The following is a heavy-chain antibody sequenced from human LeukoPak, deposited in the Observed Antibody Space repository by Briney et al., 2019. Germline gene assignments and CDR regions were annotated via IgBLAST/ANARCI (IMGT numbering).Heavy chain of an antibody. CDR2: ISGSGGST. J-gene: IGHJ5*02. CDR3: AKAVAVAGSHWFDP. Sequence: QPGGSLRLSCAASGFTFSSYAMSWVRQAPGKGLEWVSVISGSGGSTYYADSVKGRFTISRDNSKNTLYLQMNSLRAEDTAVYYCAKAVAVAGSHWFDPWGQGTLVTVSS. V-gene: IGHV3-23*01. D-gene: IGHD6-19*01. CDR1: GFTFSSYA.